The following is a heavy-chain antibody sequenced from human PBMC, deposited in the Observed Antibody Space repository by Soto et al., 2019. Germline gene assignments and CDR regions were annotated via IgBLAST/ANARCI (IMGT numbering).Heavy chain of an antibody. V-gene: IGHV3-30*04. CDR3: ARSRNSAVADSFDF. J-gene: IGHJ4*02. D-gene: IGHD1-26*01. CDR1: GFIFRNYA. Sequence: PGGSLRLSCAASGFIFRNYAIHWVRQAPGKGLEWVAVISRDGSHKYYLDSVKGRFTISRDNSKDTVSLLMNSLRDDDSAMYYCARSRNSAVADSFDFWGQGTLVTVSS. CDR2: ISRDGSHK.